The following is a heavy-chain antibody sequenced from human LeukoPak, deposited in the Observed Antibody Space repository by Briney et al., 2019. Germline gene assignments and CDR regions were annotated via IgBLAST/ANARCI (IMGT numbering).Heavy chain of an antibody. Sequence: GGSLRLSCAASGFTVSSNYMSWVRQAPGKGLEWVSVIYSGGSTYYADSVKGRFTISRDNSKNTLYLQMNSLRAEDTAVYYCAREGVNYDILTGYAYYGMDVWGQGTTVIVSS. D-gene: IGHD3-9*01. CDR3: AREGVNYDILTGYAYYGMDV. CDR1: GFTVSSNY. V-gene: IGHV3-66*01. CDR2: IYSGGST. J-gene: IGHJ6*02.